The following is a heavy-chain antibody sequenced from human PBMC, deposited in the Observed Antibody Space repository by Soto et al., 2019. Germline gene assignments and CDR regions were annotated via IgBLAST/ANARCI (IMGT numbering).Heavy chain of an antibody. CDR1: GGSISSSSYY. CDR2: IYYSGST. Sequence: SETLSLTCTVSGGSISSSSYYWGWIRQPPGKGLEWIGSIYYSGSTYYNPSLKSRVTISVDTSKNQFSLKLSSVTAADTAVYYCARLVIAVAGNWFDPWGQGTLVTVSS. J-gene: IGHJ5*02. V-gene: IGHV4-39*01. D-gene: IGHD6-19*01. CDR3: ARLVIAVAGNWFDP.